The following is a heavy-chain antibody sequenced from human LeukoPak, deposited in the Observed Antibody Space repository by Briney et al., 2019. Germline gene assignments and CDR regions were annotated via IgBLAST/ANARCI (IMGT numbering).Heavy chain of an antibody. D-gene: IGHD1-1*01. CDR3: TTDPLALLDSGPGGYYYMDV. J-gene: IGHJ6*03. Sequence: GGSLRLSCAASGFTFSNAWMSWVRQAPGKGLEWVGRIKSKTDGGTTDYAAPVKGRFTISRDDSKNTLYLQMNSLKTEDTAVYYCTTDPLALLDSGPGGYYYMDVWGKGTTVTISS. V-gene: IGHV3-15*01. CDR1: GFTFSNAW. CDR2: IKSKTDGGTT.